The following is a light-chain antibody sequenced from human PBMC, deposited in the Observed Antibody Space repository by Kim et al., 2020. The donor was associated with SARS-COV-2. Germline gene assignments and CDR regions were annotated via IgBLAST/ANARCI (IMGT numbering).Light chain of an antibody. CDR2: RTS. J-gene: IGKJ1*01. V-gene: IGKV1-5*03. Sequence: DIQMTQSPSTLSASVGERVTITCRASQNINNWLAWYQQKAGKAPKLLIYRTSNLGGGVPSRFSGSGSGTEFTLTISSLQPDDFATYYCQQYSRPPWTFGPGTKWIS. CDR3: QQYSRPPWT. CDR1: QNINNW.